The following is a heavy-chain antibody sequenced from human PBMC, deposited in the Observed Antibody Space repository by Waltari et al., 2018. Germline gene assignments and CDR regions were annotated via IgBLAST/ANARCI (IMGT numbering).Heavy chain of an antibody. CDR3: ASRDPISSFDY. D-gene: IGHD2-21*01. CDR2: IYYSRST. Sequence: QLQLQESSPGLVKPSETLSLTCTVSGGPISSSSYYWAWIRQPPGKGLGWIGSIYYSRSTYYNPSLKSRVTISVDTSKNQFSLKLSSVTAADTAVYYCASRDPISSFDYWGQGTLVTVSS. V-gene: IGHV4-39*07. J-gene: IGHJ4*02. CDR1: GGPISSSSYY.